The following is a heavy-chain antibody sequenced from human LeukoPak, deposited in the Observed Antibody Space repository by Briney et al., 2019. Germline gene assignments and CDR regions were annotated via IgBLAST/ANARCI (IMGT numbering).Heavy chain of an antibody. D-gene: IGHD6-6*01. V-gene: IGHV7-4-1*02. CDR2: INTNTGNP. Sequence: GASVKVSCKASGYTFTRYPMNWVRQAPGQGLEWMGWINTNTGNPKYAQGFTGRFVFSLDTSVSTAYLQISSLKAEDTAVYYCARTSREYSSMFDYWGQGTLVTVSS. J-gene: IGHJ4*02. CDR1: GYTFTRYP. CDR3: ARTSREYSSMFDY.